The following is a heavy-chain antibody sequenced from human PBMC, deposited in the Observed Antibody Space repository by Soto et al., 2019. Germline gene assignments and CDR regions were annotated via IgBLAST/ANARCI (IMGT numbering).Heavy chain of an antibody. CDR2: INSNTGGT. Sequence: ASVKVSCKASGYTFKDYYMHWVRQAPGQGLEWMGWINSNTGGTNYAQKFQGRVTMTRDTSISTAYMELSRLRPDDTAVYYCARESVVTGTHHFDSWGQGTMVTVLL. V-gene: IGHV1-2*02. J-gene: IGHJ4*02. CDR3: ARESVVTGTHHFDS. D-gene: IGHD1-7*01. CDR1: GYTFKDYY.